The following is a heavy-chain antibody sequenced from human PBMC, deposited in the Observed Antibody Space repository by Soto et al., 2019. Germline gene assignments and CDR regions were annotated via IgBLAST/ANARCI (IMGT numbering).Heavy chain of an antibody. V-gene: IGHV3-30*04. CDR1: GVTFSNYA. Sequence: PGGSLRLSCAASGVTFSNYAMHWVRQAPGKGPEWVAAISYDGSNKYYTDSVRGRFTISRDNSNNTVYLEMNSLRAEDTAVYYCANGRGPGIVEYDYWGQGTLVTVSS. CDR3: ANGRGPGIVEYDY. CDR2: ISYDGSNK. D-gene: IGHD1-26*01. J-gene: IGHJ4*02.